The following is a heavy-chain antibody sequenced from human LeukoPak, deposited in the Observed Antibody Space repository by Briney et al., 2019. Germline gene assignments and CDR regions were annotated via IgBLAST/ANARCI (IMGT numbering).Heavy chain of an antibody. Sequence: SETLSLTCTVSGGSISSYYWSWIRQPPGKGLEWSGYIYYSGSTNYNPSLKSRVTISVDTSKNQFSLKLSSVTAADTAEYYCATDYGDGYWYFDLWGRGTLVTVSS. V-gene: IGHV4-59*01. CDR3: ATDYGDGYWYFDL. D-gene: IGHD4-17*01. CDR1: GGSISSYY. J-gene: IGHJ2*01. CDR2: IYYSGST.